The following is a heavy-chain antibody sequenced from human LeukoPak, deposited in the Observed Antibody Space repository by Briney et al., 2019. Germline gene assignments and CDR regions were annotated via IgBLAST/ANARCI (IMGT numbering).Heavy chain of an antibody. J-gene: IGHJ4*02. CDR2: IYASGTT. D-gene: IGHD3-22*01. CDR3: ARDHKSDYYYPDYFDY. V-gene: IGHV3-66*01. CDR1: GFTVSSNY. Sequence: GGSLRLSCVASGFTVSSNYMSWVRQAPGKGLEWVSIIYASGTTYYKDSVKGRFTISRDSSKNMVYLQMNSLRAADTAVYYCARDHKSDYYYPDYFDYWGQGTLVTVSS.